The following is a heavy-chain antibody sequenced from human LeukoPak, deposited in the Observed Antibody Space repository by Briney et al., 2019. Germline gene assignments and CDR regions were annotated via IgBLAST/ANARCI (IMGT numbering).Heavy chain of an antibody. CDR1: GGSFSGYY. V-gene: IGHV4-30-4*08. J-gene: IGHJ3*02. CDR3: ARVATVVTWDAFDI. D-gene: IGHD4-23*01. CDR2: IYYSGST. Sequence: SETLSLTCAVYGGSFSGYYWSWIRQPPGKGLEWIGYIYYSGSTYYNPSLRSRVTISVDTSKNQFSLKLSSVTAADTAVYYCARVATVVTWDAFDIWGQGTMVTVSS.